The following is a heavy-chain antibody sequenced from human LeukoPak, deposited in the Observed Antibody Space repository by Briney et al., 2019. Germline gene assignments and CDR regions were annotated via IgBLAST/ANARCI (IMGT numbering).Heavy chain of an antibody. Sequence: PGRSLRLSCAASGFTFSSYAMHWVRQAPGKGLEWVAVISYDGSNKYYADSVKGRFTISRDNSKNTLYLQMNSLKAEDTAVYYCAREARRIFDYWGQGTLVTVSS. V-gene: IGHV3-30-3*01. CDR1: GFTFSSYA. J-gene: IGHJ4*02. CDR3: AREARRIFDY. D-gene: IGHD1-1*01. CDR2: ISYDGSNK.